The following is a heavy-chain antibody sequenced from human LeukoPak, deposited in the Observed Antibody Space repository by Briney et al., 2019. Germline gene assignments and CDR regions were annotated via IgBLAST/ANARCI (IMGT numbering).Heavy chain of an antibody. Sequence: SETLALTCAVWGGSFSGYYWSGIRQPPGKGREGSGEINHSGSTNYNPSLKSQVTISVDTSKTRFSLKLSSVTAADTAVYYCARVSQSLDTGTTAWDWFDPWGQGTLVTVSS. J-gene: IGHJ5*02. D-gene: IGHD1-7*01. V-gene: IGHV4-34*01. CDR3: ARVSQSLDTGTTAWDWFDP. CDR1: GGSFSGYY. CDR2: INHSGST.